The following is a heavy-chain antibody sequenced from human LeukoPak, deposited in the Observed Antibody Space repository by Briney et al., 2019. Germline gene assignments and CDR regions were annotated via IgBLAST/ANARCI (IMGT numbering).Heavy chain of an antibody. CDR1: GYTFTSYG. Sequence: ASVKVSCKASGYTFTSYGISWVRQAPGQGLEWMGWISAYNGNTNYAQKLQGRVTMTTDTSTSTAYMELRSLRPDDTAVYYCARDPSDSSGYYYVGVDYWGQGTLVTVSS. V-gene: IGHV1-18*01. CDR3: ARDPSDSSGYYYVGVDY. CDR2: ISAYNGNT. J-gene: IGHJ4*02. D-gene: IGHD3-22*01.